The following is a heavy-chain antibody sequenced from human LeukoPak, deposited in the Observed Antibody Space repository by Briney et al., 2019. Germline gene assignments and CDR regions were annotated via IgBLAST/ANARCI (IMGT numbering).Heavy chain of an antibody. CDR2: ISAYNGNT. V-gene: IGHV1-18*01. Sequence: ASVKVSCKASGYTFTSYGISWVRQASGQGLEWKGWISAYNGNTNYAQKLQGRVTMTTDTSTSTAYMELRSLRSDDTAVYCRARGSPRAVAGDADYWGQGTLVPVSP. D-gene: IGHD6-13*01. CDR3: ARGSPRAVAGDADY. CDR1: GYTFTSYG. J-gene: IGHJ4*02.